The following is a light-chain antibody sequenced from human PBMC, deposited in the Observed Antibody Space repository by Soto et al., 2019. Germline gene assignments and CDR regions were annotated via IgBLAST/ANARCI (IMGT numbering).Light chain of an antibody. CDR2: GAH. Sequence: EIVLTQSPGTLSLSPGERATLSCRASQSVSSSYLAWYQQKPGQAPSLRIYGAHSRATGIPDRFSGSESGTDFTLTISRLEPEDFEVYYCQQYGSSPLAFGGGTKVEIK. CDR1: QSVSSSY. J-gene: IGKJ4*01. CDR3: QQYGSSPLA. V-gene: IGKV3-20*01.